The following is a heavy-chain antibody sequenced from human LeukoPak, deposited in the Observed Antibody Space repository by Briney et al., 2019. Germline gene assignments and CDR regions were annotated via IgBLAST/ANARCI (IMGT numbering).Heavy chain of an antibody. D-gene: IGHD3-3*01. CDR1: GGSISSHY. V-gene: IGHV4-4*07. J-gene: IGHJ6*03. CDR3: ARDLRDFWSGPADYYYYYMDV. Sequence: PSETLSLTCTVSGGSISSHYWSWIRQPAGKGLEWIGRIYTSGSTNYNPSLKSRVTMSVDTSKNQFSLKLSSVTAADTAVYYCARDLRDFWSGPADYYYYYMDVWGKGSTVTVSS. CDR2: IYTSGST.